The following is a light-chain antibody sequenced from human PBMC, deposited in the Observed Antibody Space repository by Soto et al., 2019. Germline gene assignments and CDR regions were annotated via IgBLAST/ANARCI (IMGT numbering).Light chain of an antibody. CDR3: QQYNNWPPYT. V-gene: IGKV3-15*01. CDR2: GAS. CDR1: QSVSNR. J-gene: IGKJ5*01. Sequence: ETVMTQSPATLSVSPGERATLSCRASQSVSNRLAWYQQKPGQAPRLLIYGASTRATGIPARFGGSGSETEFTLTISSLQSEDFAVYYCQQYNNWPPYTFGQGTRLEIK.